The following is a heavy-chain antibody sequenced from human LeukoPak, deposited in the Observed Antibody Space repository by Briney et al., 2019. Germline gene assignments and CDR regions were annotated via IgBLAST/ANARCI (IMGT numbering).Heavy chain of an antibody. CDR2: VYYSGST. CDR3: ARVLSSSWFDY. Sequence: SETLSLTCTVSGGSVSSGSYYWSWIRQPPGKGLESIGFVYYSGSTNYNPSLKSRVTISVDTSKNQFSLKLSSVTAADTAVYFCARVLSSSWFDYWGQGTLVTVSS. V-gene: IGHV4-61*01. CDR1: GGSVSSGSYY. J-gene: IGHJ4*02. D-gene: IGHD6-13*01.